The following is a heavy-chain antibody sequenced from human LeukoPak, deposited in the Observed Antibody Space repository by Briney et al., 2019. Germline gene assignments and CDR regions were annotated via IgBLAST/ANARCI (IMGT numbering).Heavy chain of an antibody. V-gene: IGHV1-18*01. CDR2: ISINNGNI. CDR3: ARVGFDFWSGFEVDTFDI. Sequence: GSSVKVSCKASGGTFSSYAISWVRQAPGQGLEWVGWISINNGNINYAQKLQGRVSITTDTSTNTAYMELRSLRSDDTAVYYCARVGFDFWSGFEVDTFDIWGQGTMVTVSS. J-gene: IGHJ3*02. D-gene: IGHD3-3*01. CDR1: GGTFSSYA.